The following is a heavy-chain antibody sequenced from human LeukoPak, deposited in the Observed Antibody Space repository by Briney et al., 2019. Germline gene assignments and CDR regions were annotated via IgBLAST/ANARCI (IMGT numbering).Heavy chain of an antibody. CDR3: ARLVRDFSGPKTYYYYYYMDV. CDR1: GGSISSYY. D-gene: IGHD3-9*01. CDR2: IYYSGST. J-gene: IGHJ6*03. Sequence: SEALSLTCTVSGGSISSYYWSWIRQPPGKGLEWIGYIYYSGSTNYNPSLKSRVTISVDTSKNQFSLKLSSVTAADTAVYYSARLVRDFSGPKTYYYYYYMDVWGKGTTVTVSS. V-gene: IGHV4-59*01.